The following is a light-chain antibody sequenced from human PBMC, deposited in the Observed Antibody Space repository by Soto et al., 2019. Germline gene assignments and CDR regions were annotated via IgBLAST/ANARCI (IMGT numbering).Light chain of an antibody. CDR2: GAS. CDR1: QSVSSSY. J-gene: IGKJ2*01. CDR3: QQYGSSPYT. V-gene: IGKV3-20*01. Sequence: EIVLTQSPGTLSLSPGERATLSCRASQSVSSSYLAWYQQKPGQAPRLLIYGASSRAAGIPDRFSGGGSGTDFPLTISRLEPDDFAVYYCQQYGSSPYTFGQGAKLEIK.